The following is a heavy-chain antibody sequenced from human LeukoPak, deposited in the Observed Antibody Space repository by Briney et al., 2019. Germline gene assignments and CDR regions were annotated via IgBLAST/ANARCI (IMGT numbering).Heavy chain of an antibody. V-gene: IGHV1-46*01. CDR2: INPSAGNT. J-gene: IGHJ4*02. D-gene: IGHD5-24*01. CDR1: GYTFTTYY. CDR3: ARERPSGFNFDY. Sequence: ASVKVSCKASGYTFTTYYIHWVRQAPGQGLEWMGIINPSAGNTGYAQKFQGRVTMTRDTSTSTVYVELTSLRSEDTAVYYCARERPSGFNFDYWGQGALVPVSS.